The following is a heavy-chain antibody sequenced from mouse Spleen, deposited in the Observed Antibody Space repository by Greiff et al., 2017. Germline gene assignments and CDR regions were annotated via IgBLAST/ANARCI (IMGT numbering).Heavy chain of an antibody. Sequence: VQLKQSGPELVKPGASVKISCKASGYTFTDYYMNWVKQSHGKSLEWIGDINPNNGGTSYNQKFKGKATLTVDKSSSTAYMELRSLTSEDSAVYYCARWGPMIAFDYRGQGTTLTVSS. D-gene: IGHD2-4*01. J-gene: IGHJ2*01. V-gene: IGHV1-26*01. CDR3: ARWGPMIAFDY. CDR1: GYTFTDYY. CDR2: INPNNGGT.